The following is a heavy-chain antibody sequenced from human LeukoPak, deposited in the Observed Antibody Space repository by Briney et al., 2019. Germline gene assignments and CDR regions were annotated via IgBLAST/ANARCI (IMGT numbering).Heavy chain of an antibody. CDR3: AKSGSYYYYYYMDV. D-gene: IGHD1-26*01. V-gene: IGHV3-30*18. CDR2: ISYDGSNK. CDR1: GFTFSSYG. Sequence: GRSLRLSCAASGFTFSSYGMHWVRQAPGKGLEWVAVISYDGSNKYYADSVKGRFTISRDNSKNTLYLQMNSLRAEDTAVYYCAKSGSYYYYYYMDVWGKGTTVTVSS. J-gene: IGHJ6*03.